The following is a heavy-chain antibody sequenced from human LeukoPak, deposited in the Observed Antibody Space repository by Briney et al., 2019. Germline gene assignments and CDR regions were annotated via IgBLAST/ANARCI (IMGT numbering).Heavy chain of an antibody. V-gene: IGHV3-11*04. CDR2: ISSSGSTI. CDR3: ARGTGTTLHYYYYMDV. D-gene: IGHD1-7*01. CDR1: GFAFSDYY. J-gene: IGHJ6*03. Sequence: PGGSLRLSCAASGFAFSDYYMNWIRQAPGRGLEWISYISSSGSTIYYADSVKGRFTISRDNAKNSLYLQMNSLRAEDTAVYYCARGTGTTLHYYYYMDVWGKGTTVTVSS.